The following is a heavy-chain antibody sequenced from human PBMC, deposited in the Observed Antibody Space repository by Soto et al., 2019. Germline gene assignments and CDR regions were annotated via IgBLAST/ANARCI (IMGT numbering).Heavy chain of an antibody. CDR3: ARRAYCGGDCYSDSNFDY. CDR1: GYSFTSYW. Sequence: GESLKISCKASGYSFTSYWIAWVRQMPGKGLELMGIIYPDDSDTRYSPSFQGQVTISADKSISTAYLQWSSLKASDTAMYYCARRAYCGGDCYSDSNFDYWGQGTLVTVSS. CDR2: IYPDDSDT. D-gene: IGHD2-21*02. V-gene: IGHV5-51*01. J-gene: IGHJ4*02.